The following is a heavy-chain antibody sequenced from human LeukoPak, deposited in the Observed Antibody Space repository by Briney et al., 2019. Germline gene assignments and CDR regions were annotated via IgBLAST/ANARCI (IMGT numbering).Heavy chain of an antibody. V-gene: IGHV4-39*01. CDR3: GSVDRGWFGVGEY. J-gene: IGHJ4*02. Sequence: SETLSLTCTVCGGSISSVSNSWGWIRQPPGKGLEWIGSIYQSGSTYYNPPLKSRVTISVDTSKNQISLKLTSVTVADTAVYYCGSVDRGWFGVGEYWGQGTLVTVSS. D-gene: IGHD3-10*01. CDR1: GGSISSVSNS. CDR2: IYQSGST.